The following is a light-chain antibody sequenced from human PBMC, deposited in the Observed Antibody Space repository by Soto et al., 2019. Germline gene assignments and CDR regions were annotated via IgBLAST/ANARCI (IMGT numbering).Light chain of an antibody. CDR3: QQHNSYPLT. CDR1: QGISSY. J-gene: IGKJ4*01. CDR2: AAS. V-gene: IGKV1-9*01. Sequence: DIPFTPSPSVLSSFLGDKVTITCRASQGISSYLAWYQQKPGKSPKLRIYAASTLQSGVPSRFSGSGSGTEFTLTISSLQPEDFATYYCQQHNSYPLTFGGGTKVDIK.